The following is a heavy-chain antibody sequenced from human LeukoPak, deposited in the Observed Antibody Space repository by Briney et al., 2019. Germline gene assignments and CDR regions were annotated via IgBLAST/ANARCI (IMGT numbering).Heavy chain of an antibody. CDR3: ARDRSRIAAAGTDFDY. D-gene: IGHD6-13*01. CDR1: GFSVGNNY. V-gene: IGHV3-53*01. CDR2: IYSGGST. Sequence: GGSLRLSCAASGFSVGNNYMSWVRQAPGKGLEWVSVIYSGGSTHYADSVKGRFTISRDNAKNSLYLQMNSLRAEDTAVYYCARDRSRIAAAGTDFDYWGQGTLVTVSS. J-gene: IGHJ4*02.